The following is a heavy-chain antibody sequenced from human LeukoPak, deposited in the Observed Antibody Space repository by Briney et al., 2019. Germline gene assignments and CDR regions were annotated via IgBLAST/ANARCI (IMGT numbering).Heavy chain of an antibody. J-gene: IGHJ4*02. CDR3: ARDRGGSNPYYFDY. CDR1: GFTFSDYY. V-gene: IGHV3-11*04. CDR2: ISSGGGTM. Sequence: GGSLRLSCAASGFTFSDYYMSWIRQAPGKGLEWVSYISSGGGTMYYADSVKGRFTISRDNAKNSLYLQMNSLRAEDTGVYYCARDRGGSNPYYFDYWGQGTLVTVSS. D-gene: IGHD1-26*01.